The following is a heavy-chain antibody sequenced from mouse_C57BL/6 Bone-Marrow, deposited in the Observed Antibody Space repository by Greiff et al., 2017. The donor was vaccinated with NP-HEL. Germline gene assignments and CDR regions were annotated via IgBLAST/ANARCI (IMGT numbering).Heavy chain of an antibody. CDR2: IDPETGGT. V-gene: IGHV1-15*01. CDR3: TILPSYYFDY. J-gene: IGHJ2*01. CDR1: GYTFTDYE. Sequence: QVQLQQSGAELVRPGASVTLSCKASGYTFTDYEMHWVKQTPVHGLEWIGAIDPETGGTAYNQKFKGKAILTADKSSSTACMELRSLTSEDSAVYYCTILPSYYFDYWGQGTTLTVSS.